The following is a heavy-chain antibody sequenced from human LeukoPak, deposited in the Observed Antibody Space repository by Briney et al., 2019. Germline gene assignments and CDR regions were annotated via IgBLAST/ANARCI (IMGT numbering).Heavy chain of an antibody. V-gene: IGHV3-53*04. J-gene: IGHJ4*02. CDR2: IYSGGST. D-gene: IGHD6-19*01. CDR3: ARAPEWLIFDY. Sequence: PSETLSLTCTVSGGSISSYYWSWIRQPPGKGLEWVSVIYSGGSTYYADSVKGRFTISRHNSKNTLYLQMNSLRAEDTAVYYCARAPEWLIFDYWGQGTLVTVSS. CDR1: GGSISSYY.